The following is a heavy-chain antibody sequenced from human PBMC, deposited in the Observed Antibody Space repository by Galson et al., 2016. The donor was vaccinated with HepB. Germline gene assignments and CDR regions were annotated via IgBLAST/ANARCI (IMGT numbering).Heavy chain of an antibody. J-gene: IGHJ4*02. Sequence: SLRLSCAASGFTFTSYAMSWARQAPGKGLEWVSSITDTGGSAYYADAVKGRFTISRDNSKNTLYLQMNSLRVEDTAAYYCAKDLGFLVGATDYWGQGALVTVSS. CDR2: ITDTGGSA. CDR3: AKDLGFLVGATDY. CDR1: GFTFTSYA. V-gene: IGHV3-23*01. D-gene: IGHD1-26*01.